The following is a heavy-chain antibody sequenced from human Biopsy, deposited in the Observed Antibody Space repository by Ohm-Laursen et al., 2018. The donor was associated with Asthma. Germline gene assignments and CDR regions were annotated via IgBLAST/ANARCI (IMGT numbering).Heavy chain of an antibody. CDR2: IHYSGST. D-gene: IGHD2-15*01. CDR1: GVSIRSYY. Sequence: VTLSLPCTVSGVSIRSYYWTWIPQPPGKGLEWIGNIHYSGSTYSNPSLKSRVTISVDTSKKQISLRLSSVNAADTAVYYCAGFCSGGNCPDHWGQGTLVTVSS. CDR3: AGFCSGGNCPDH. V-gene: IGHV4-59*01. J-gene: IGHJ4*02.